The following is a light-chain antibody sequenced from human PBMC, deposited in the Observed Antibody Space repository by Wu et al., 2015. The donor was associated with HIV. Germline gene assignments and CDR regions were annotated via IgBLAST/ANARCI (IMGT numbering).Light chain of an antibody. CDR3: QQYHDWPPYT. CDR1: QSISSN. Sequence: EITLTQSPAALSVSPGESVTLSCKSSQSISSNLAWYQQKGGQSPRLLIYGASTRATGFPARFTGIGSGTEFALIINDIQSEDVAIYYCQQYHDWPPYTFGPGPDWRSN. CDR2: GAS. V-gene: IGKV3-15*01. J-gene: IGKJ2*01.